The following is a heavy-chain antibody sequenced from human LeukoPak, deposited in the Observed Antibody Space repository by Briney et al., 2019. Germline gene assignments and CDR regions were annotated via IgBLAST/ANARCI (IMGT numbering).Heavy chain of an antibody. V-gene: IGHV5-51*01. D-gene: IGHD5-18*01. CDR2: IYPGDSDT. CDR1: GYSFTSYW. CDR3: ARLGYSYGYSDY. J-gene: IGHJ4*02. Sequence: GSSLQTSCKGPGYSFTSYWIGWVRQMPRTRLEWMGMIYPGDSDTRYSPSFQGQVTISADKFISTAYLQWSSLKASDTAMYYCARLGYSYGYSDYWGQGTLVTASS.